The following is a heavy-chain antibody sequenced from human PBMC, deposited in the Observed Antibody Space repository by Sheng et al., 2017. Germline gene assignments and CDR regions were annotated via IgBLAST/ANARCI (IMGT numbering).Heavy chain of an antibody. CDR1: GGTFSSYT. J-gene: IGHJ5*02. V-gene: IGHV1-69*02. D-gene: IGHD3-22*01. Sequence: QVQLVQSGAEVKKPGSSVKVSCKASGGTFSSYTISWVRQAPGQGLEWMGRIIPILGIANYAQKFQGRVTITADKSTSTAYMELSSLRSEDTAVYYCAQEILSSSGYYQYNWFDPWGQGTLVTVSS. CDR2: IIPILGIA. CDR3: AQEILSSSGYYQYNWFDP.